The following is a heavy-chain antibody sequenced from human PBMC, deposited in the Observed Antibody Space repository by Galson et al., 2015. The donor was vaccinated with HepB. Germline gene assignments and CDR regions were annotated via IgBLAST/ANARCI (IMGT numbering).Heavy chain of an antibody. V-gene: IGHV3-48*01. CDR1: GFTLSYYS. CDR2: ISSSSSTI. Sequence: SLRLSCAASGFTLSYYSMNWVRQAPGKGLEWVSYISSSSSTIYYADSVKGRFIISRDDAKNSLYLQMNSLRAEDTAVYYCARVFKDFWSGYYSFDYWGQGTLVIVSS. J-gene: IGHJ4*02. CDR3: ARVFKDFWSGYYSFDY. D-gene: IGHD3-3*01.